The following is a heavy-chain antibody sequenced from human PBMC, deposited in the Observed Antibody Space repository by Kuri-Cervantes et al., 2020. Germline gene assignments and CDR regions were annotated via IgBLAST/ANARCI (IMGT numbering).Heavy chain of an antibody. CDR3: ATSVQWLAPFDY. J-gene: IGHJ4*02. CDR2: IYYSGST. D-gene: IGHD6-19*01. CDR1: GGSISSGSYY. Sequence: SETLSLTCTVSGGSISSGSYYWSWIRQHPGKGLEWIGYIYYSGSTYYNPSLKSRVTISVDMSKNQYSLRLNSVTATDTAVYYCATSVQWLAPFDYWGQGTLVTVSS. V-gene: IGHV4-61*01.